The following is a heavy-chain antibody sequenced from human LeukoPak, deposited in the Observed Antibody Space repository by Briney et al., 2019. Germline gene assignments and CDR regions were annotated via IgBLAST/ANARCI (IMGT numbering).Heavy chain of an antibody. V-gene: IGHV1-18*04. CDR2: ISAYNGNT. D-gene: IGHD5-12*01. J-gene: IGHJ4*02. Sequence: SVKVSCKASGYTFTSYGISWVRQAPGQGLEWMGWISAYNGNTNYAQKLQGRVTMTTDTSTSTAYMELRSLRSDDTAVYYCARGVSRYSRYDQALDYWGQGTLVTVSS. CDR1: GYTFTSYG. CDR3: ARGVSRYSRYDQALDY.